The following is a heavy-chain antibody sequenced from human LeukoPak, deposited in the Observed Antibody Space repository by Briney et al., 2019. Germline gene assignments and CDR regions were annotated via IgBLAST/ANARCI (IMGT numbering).Heavy chain of an antibody. Sequence: ASVKVSCKASGYTFTSYDINWVRQATGPGLEWMGWMNPNSGNTGYAQKFQGRVTMTRNTSISTAYMELSSLRSEDTAVYYCARGCSSTSCYSDYYYMDVWGKGTTVTISS. CDR3: ARGCSSTSCYSDYYYMDV. CDR2: MNPNSGNT. J-gene: IGHJ6*03. D-gene: IGHD2-2*01. V-gene: IGHV1-8*01. CDR1: GYTFTSYD.